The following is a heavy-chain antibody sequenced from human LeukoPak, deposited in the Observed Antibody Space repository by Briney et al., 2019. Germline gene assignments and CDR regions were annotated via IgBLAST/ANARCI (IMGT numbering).Heavy chain of an antibody. D-gene: IGHD2-2*01. Sequence: PSETLSLTCTVSGGSISSSSYNWGWIRQPPGKGLEWIGSIYYSGSAYYNPSLKSRVTISVDTSKNQFSLKLSSVTAADTAVYYCARLPPPQLLPYYYYYYMDVWGKGTTVTVSS. CDR3: ARLPPPQLLPYYYYYYMDV. J-gene: IGHJ6*03. CDR2: IYYSGSA. CDR1: GGSISSSSYN. V-gene: IGHV4-39*01.